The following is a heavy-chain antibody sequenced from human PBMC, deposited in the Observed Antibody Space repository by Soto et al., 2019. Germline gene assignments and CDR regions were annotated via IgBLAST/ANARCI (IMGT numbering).Heavy chain of an antibody. CDR3: ARQGGYDFWSGYTTYYYGMDV. J-gene: IGHJ6*02. CDR1: GGSISSGYYY. D-gene: IGHD3-3*01. CDR2: IYYSGNT. V-gene: IGHV4-39*01. Sequence: PSETLSLTCSVSGGSISSGYYYWSWIRQPPGKGLEWIGNIYYSGNTYYNPSLKSRVTISVDTSKNQFSLKLSSVTAADTAVYYCARQGGYDFWSGYTTYYYGMDVWGQGTTVTVSS.